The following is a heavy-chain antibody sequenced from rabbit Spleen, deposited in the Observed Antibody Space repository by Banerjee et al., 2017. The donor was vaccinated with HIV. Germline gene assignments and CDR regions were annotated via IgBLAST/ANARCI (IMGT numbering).Heavy chain of an antibody. CDR3: ARDTGSSFSSYGMDL. CDR1: GVSLNDKDV. Sequence: EHLEESGGGLVKPEGSLTLTCKASGVSLNDKDVMCWVRQAPGKGLEWIACINIVTGKSVYATWAKGRFTCSKTSSTTVTLQMTRLTAADTATYFCARDTGSSFSSYGMDLWGQGTLVTVS. V-gene: IGHV1S45*01. CDR2: INIVTGKS. J-gene: IGHJ6*01. D-gene: IGHD8-1*01.